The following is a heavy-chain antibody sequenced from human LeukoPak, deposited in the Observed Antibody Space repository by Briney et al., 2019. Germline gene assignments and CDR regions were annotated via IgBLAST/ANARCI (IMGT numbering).Heavy chain of an antibody. CDR2: INPSGGST. V-gene: IGHV1-46*01. Sequence: ASVKVCCKASGYTFTSYYMHWVRQAPGQGLEWMGIINPSGGSTSYAQKFQGRVTTTRDTSTSTVYMELSSLRSEDTAVYYCARDPYSSGWLLEISFDYWGQGTLVTVSS. J-gene: IGHJ4*02. D-gene: IGHD6-19*01. CDR1: GYTFTSYY. CDR3: ARDPYSSGWLLEISFDY.